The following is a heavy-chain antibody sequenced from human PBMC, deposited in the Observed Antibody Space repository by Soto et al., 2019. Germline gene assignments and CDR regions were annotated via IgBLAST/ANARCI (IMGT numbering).Heavy chain of an antibody. V-gene: IGHV1-18*01. CDR2: ISAYNGNT. Sequence: QVQLVQSGAEVKKHGASVKVSCKASGYTFTSYGISWVRQAPGQGLEWMGWISAYNGNTNYAQKLQGRVTMTTDTSTRTAYMELSSLRSDATAVYYCAKDPFRQYTDSDYYGMDVWGKGTTVTVSS. J-gene: IGHJ6*04. CDR3: AKDPFRQYTDSDYYGMDV. CDR1: GYTFTSYG. D-gene: IGHD6-6*01.